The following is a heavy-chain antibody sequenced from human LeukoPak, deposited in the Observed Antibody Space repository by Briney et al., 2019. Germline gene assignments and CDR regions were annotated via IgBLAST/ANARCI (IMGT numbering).Heavy chain of an antibody. CDR1: GYTFTSYG. CDR3: ARDHSGFDP. V-gene: IGHV1-18*01. J-gene: IGHJ5*02. Sequence: GASVKVSCKASGYTFTSYGISWVRQAPGQGLEWMGWISAYNGNTNYAQKFQGRVTITTDTSTSTAYMEVRSLRSDDTAVYYCARDHSGFDPWGQGTLVTVSS. CDR2: ISAYNGNT. D-gene: IGHD2-21*01.